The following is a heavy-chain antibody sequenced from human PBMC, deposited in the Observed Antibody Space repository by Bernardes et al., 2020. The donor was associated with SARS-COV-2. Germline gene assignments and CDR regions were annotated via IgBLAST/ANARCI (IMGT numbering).Heavy chain of an antibody. D-gene: IGHD3-22*01. CDR3: ASRPKITMIVIAVVGWFDP. J-gene: IGHJ5*02. V-gene: IGHV4-34*01. CDR1: GGSFSGYY. CDR2: INHSGST. Sequence: SETLSLTCAVYGGSFSGYYWSWIRQPPGKGLEWIGEINHSGSTNYNPSLKSRVTISVDTSKNQFSLKLSSVTAADTAVYYCASRPKITMIVIAVVGWFDPWGQGTLVTVSP.